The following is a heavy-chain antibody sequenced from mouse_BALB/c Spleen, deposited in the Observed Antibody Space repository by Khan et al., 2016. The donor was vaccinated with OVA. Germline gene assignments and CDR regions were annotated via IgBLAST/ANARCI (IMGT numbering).Heavy chain of an antibody. D-gene: IGHD2-14*01. CDR1: GYTFTSYV. CDR2: IYPYNDDT. J-gene: IGHJ2*01. V-gene: IGHV1S136*01. CDR3: AGTCRYDVYFDY. Sequence: VQLQQSGPELVKPGASVKMSCKASGYTFTSYVIHWVKQKPGQGLEWIGYIYPYNDDTKSNEKFKGKATLPSDKSSSTADLNLRSLTSEDSAVYYCAGTCRYDVYFDYWGQGTTRTVSS.